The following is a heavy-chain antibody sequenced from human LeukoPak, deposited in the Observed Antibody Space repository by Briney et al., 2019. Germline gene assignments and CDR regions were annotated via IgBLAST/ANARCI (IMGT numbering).Heavy chain of an antibody. J-gene: IGHJ3*02. D-gene: IGHD3-22*01. Sequence: PGGSLRLSCAVSGFTFSDYYMSWIRQAPGKGLEWVSYITSSGSTIYYADSVKGRFTISRDNAKNSLYLQMNSLRAEDTAVYYCARDPVSGSDAFDIWGQGTLVTVSS. CDR1: GFTFSDYY. V-gene: IGHV3-11*01. CDR3: ARDPVSGSDAFDI. CDR2: ITSSGSTI.